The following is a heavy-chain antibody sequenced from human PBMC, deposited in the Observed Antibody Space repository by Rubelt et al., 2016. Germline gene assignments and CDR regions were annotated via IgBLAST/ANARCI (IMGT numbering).Heavy chain of an antibody. V-gene: IGHV1-69*04. CDR2: LIPILGIA. CDR1: GGTFSSYA. J-gene: IGHJ4*02. D-gene: IGHD2-21*01. CDR3: ARVGDTWGFDY. Sequence: QVQLVQSGAEVKTPGSSVKVSCKASGGTFSSYAISWVRQAPGQGLEWMGRLIPILGIAHYAQKFQGRVTFTADKSTSTAYMELSSLRSEDTAVDYCARVGDTWGFDYWGQGTLVTVSS.